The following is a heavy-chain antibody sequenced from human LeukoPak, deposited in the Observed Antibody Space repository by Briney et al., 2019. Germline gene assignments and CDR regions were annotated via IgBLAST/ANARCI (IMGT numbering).Heavy chain of an antibody. CDR2: IYYSGSA. Sequence: SETLSLTCTVSGGSISSSSYYWGWIRQPPGKGLEWIGSIYYSGSAYYNPSLKSRVTISVDTSKNQFSLKLSSVTAADTAVYYCARHVHGHDYGGNAQYAFDIWGQGTMVTVSS. CDR1: GGSISSSSYY. CDR3: ARHVHGHDYGGNAQYAFDI. V-gene: IGHV4-39*01. D-gene: IGHD4-23*01. J-gene: IGHJ3*02.